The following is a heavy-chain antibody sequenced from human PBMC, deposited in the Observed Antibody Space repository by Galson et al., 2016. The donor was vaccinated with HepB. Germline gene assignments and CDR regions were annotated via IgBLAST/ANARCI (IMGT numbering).Heavy chain of an antibody. V-gene: IGHV3-15*07. CDR1: GADTFVKAW. Sequence: SLRLSCAASGADTFVKAWMNWVRQAPGKGLEWVGRIKSNDVGGTIEYASPEEGRFIISRDDSKNTLYLHMNSLKTEDTDVYYCTTSGGICWPPYWGQGTLVTVSS. CDR3: TTSGGICWPPY. D-gene: IGHD1-26*01. J-gene: IGHJ4*02. CDR2: IKSNDVGGTI.